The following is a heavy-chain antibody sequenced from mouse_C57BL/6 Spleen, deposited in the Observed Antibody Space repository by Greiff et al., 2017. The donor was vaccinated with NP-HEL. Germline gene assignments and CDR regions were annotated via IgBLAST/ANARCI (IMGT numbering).Heavy chain of an antibody. J-gene: IGHJ2*01. V-gene: IGHV1-53*01. CDR3: AREETNWDEGYYFDY. D-gene: IGHD4-1*01. Sequence: QVQLKQPGTELVKPGASVKLSCKASGYTFTSYWMHWVKQRPGQGLEWIGNINPSNGGTNYNEKFKSKATLTVDKSSSTAYMQLSSLTSEDSAVYYCAREETNWDEGYYFDYWGQGTTLTVSS. CDR1: GYTFTSYW. CDR2: INPSNGGT.